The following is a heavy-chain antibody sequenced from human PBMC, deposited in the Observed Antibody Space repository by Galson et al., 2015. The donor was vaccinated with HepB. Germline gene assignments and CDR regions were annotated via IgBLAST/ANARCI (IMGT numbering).Heavy chain of an antibody. V-gene: IGHV3-23*01. J-gene: IGHJ4*02. Sequence: GSLRLSCAAPGITFSTYVMSWVRQAPGKGLEWVSSIVGSSESTFYADSVTGRFTISRDNSRNTLYLQMNRLRADDTAIYYCAKTSYCDGGPCFSGYFDSWGQGTLVAVSS. CDR1: GITFSTYV. CDR3: AKTSYCDGGPCFSGYFDS. CDR2: IVGSSEST. D-gene: IGHD2-21*01.